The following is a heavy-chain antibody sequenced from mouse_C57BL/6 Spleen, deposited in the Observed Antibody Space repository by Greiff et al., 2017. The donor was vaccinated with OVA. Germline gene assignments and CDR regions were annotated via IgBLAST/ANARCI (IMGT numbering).Heavy chain of an antibody. D-gene: IGHD1-1*01. Sequence: VQLQQPGAELVRPGSSVKLSCKASGYTFTSYWMHWVKQRPIQGLEWIGNINPSDSATHYNQKFKDKATLTVDKSSSTAYMQLSSLTSEDSAVYCCARPSYYGNSLYAMDYWGQGTSVTVSS. CDR2: INPSDSAT. V-gene: IGHV1-52*01. CDR3: ARPSYYGNSLYAMDY. CDR1: GYTFTSYW. J-gene: IGHJ4*01.